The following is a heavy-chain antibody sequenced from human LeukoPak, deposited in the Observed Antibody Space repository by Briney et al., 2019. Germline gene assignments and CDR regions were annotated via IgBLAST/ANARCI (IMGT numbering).Heavy chain of an antibody. V-gene: IGHV3-30*18. J-gene: IGHJ4*02. CDR2: VANDGRDK. CDR3: AKDLNVAAAGYYFDY. Sequence: GRSLRLSCAASGFTFSNYGMHWVRQAPGKGLEWVAVVANDGRDKRYADSVKGRFTISRDNSKNTVYLQMNSLRAEDTAVCYCAKDLNVAAAGYYFDYWGQGTLVTVSS. CDR1: GFTFSNYG. D-gene: IGHD6-13*01.